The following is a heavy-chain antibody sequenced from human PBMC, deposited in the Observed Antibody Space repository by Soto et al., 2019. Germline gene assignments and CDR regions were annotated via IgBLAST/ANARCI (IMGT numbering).Heavy chain of an antibody. D-gene: IGHD4-17*01. J-gene: IGHJ4*02. V-gene: IGHV3-33*01. CDR3: ARSYDYGDYQYYFDY. CDR2: IWYDGSNK. Sequence: QVQLVESGGGVVQPGRSLRLSCAASGFTFSSYGMHWVRQAPGKGLEWVAVIWYDGSNKYYADSVKGRFTISRDNSKNTLYLQMHSLRAEDTAVYYCARSYDYGDYQYYFDYWGQGTLVTVSS. CDR1: GFTFSSYG.